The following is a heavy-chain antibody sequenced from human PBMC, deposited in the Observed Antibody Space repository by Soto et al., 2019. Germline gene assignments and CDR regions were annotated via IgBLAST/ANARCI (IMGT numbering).Heavy chain of an antibody. CDR3: ARVIIAAQGDDY. CDR1: GFTFSSYG. Sequence: GGSLRLSCAASGFTFSSYGMNWVRQAPGKGLEWVSSISSSSSYIYYADSVKGRFTISRDNAKNSLYLQMNSLRAEDTAVYYCARVIIAAQGDDYWGQGTLVTVSS. CDR2: ISSSSSYI. D-gene: IGHD6-25*01. V-gene: IGHV3-21*01. J-gene: IGHJ4*02.